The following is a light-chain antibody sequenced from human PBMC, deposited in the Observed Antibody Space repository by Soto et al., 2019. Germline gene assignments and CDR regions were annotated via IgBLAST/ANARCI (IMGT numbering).Light chain of an antibody. V-gene: IGKV1-5*01. CDR2: DAS. CDR3: QQYNTYSYT. Sequence: DIQVTQSPSTLSASVGDRVTITCLSSQSISSWLAWYQQKPGKAPKLLIYDASSLESGVPSRFSGSGSGTEFTLTISSLQPDDFATYYCQQYNTYSYTFGQGTRLEIK. J-gene: IGKJ5*01. CDR1: QSISSW.